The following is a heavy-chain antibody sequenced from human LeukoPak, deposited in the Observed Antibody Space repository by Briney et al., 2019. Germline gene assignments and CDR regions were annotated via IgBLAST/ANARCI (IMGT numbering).Heavy chain of an antibody. Sequence: GGSLRLSCGASGFTFSTYWMSWVRQAPGKGLECVANIKRDGSEKYYVDSVKGRFTIFRDDAKSSLYLQMNSLRAEDTAVYFCARVYTGNRWHFDYWGQGTLVTVSS. D-gene: IGHD2-2*02. CDR3: ARVYTGNRWHFDY. CDR2: IKRDGSEK. J-gene: IGHJ4*02. CDR1: GFTFSTYW. V-gene: IGHV3-7*03.